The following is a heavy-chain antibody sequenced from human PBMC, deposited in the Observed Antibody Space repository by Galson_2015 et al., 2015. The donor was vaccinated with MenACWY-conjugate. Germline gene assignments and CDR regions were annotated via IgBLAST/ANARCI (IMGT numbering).Heavy chain of an antibody. CDR1: GFTFSSYS. CDR2: ITRSSSTT. V-gene: IGHV3-48*02. CDR3: ARDRLGIAVADGGYYYYGMDV. Sequence: LRLSCAASGFTFSSYSMNWVRQAPGKGLEWVLYITRSSSTTYYADSVKGRFTISRDNAKNSLYLQMNSLRDEDTAVYYCARDRLGIAVADGGYYYYGMDVWGQGTTVTVSS. D-gene: IGHD6-13*01. J-gene: IGHJ6*02.